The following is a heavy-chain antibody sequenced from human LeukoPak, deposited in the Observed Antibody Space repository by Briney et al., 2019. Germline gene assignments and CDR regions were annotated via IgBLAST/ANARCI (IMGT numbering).Heavy chain of an antibody. Sequence: PGRSLRLSCAASGFTIGSYAMHWVRQAPGKGLEWVAVISYDGSNKYYADSVKGRFTISRDNSKNTLYLQMNSLRAEDTAVYYCARVTDYYDSSGCPDYWGQGTLVTVSS. V-gene: IGHV3-30*04. D-gene: IGHD3-22*01. CDR2: ISYDGSNK. J-gene: IGHJ4*02. CDR3: ARVTDYYDSSGCPDY. CDR1: GFTIGSYA.